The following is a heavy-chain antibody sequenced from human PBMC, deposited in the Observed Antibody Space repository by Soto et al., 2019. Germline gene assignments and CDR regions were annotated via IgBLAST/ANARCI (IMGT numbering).Heavy chain of an antibody. D-gene: IGHD1-26*01. Sequence: EVQLVESGGGVLRPGGSLRLSCAASGFTFDDYGMSWARQAPGKGLEWVSGVNWNGGSTGYADSVKGRFTISRDNAKNSLYLQMNSLRAEATACYYCVRGASLNFDYWGQGTLVTVSS. CDR3: VRGASLNFDY. J-gene: IGHJ4*02. V-gene: IGHV3-20*04. CDR1: GFTFDDYG. CDR2: VNWNGGST.